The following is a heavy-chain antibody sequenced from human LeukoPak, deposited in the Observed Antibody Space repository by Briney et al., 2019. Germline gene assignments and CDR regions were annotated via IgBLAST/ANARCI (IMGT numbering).Heavy chain of an antibody. D-gene: IGHD3-22*01. V-gene: IGHV1-18*01. CDR2: ISAYNGNT. CDR1: GYTFTSYG. Sequence: AASVKVSCKASGYTFTSYGISWVRQAPGQGLEWMGWISAYNGNTNYAQKLQGRVTMTTDTSTSTAYMELRGLRSDDTAVYYCARDSPYYYDSSGYSSYFDYWGQGTLVTVSS. CDR3: ARDSPYYYDSSGYSSYFDY. J-gene: IGHJ4*02.